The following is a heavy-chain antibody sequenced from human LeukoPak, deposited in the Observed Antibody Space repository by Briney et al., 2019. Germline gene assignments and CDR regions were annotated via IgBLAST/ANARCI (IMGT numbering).Heavy chain of an antibody. V-gene: IGHV4-39*01. J-gene: IGHJ4*02. CDR2: IYYSGST. CDR3: ARRSVGGTYPDY. D-gene: IGHD1-14*01. CDR1: GGSISSTTYY. Sequence: SETLSLTCTVSGGSISSTTYYWGWIRQPPGKGLEWIGSIYYSGSTYYNPSLKSRVTISVDTSKNQFSLILSSVTAADTAVYYCARRSVGGTYPDYWGQGALVTVSS.